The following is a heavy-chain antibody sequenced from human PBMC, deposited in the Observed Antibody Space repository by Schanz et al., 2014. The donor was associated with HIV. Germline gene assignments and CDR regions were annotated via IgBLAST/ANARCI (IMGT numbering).Heavy chain of an antibody. CDR1: GFTFSNYA. J-gene: IGHJ6*02. Sequence: QVQLVESGGGVVQPGRSLRLSCAVSGFTFSNYAMHWVRQAPGKGLEWVSSIGKDGDITFYTDSVKGRLTISRDNSKNTLFLQMNSLRGEDTAVYYCARVANWDYYGMDVWGRGTTVTVSS. D-gene: IGHD3-16*01. CDR3: ARVANWDYYGMDV. CDR2: IGKDGDIT. V-gene: IGHV3-30*04.